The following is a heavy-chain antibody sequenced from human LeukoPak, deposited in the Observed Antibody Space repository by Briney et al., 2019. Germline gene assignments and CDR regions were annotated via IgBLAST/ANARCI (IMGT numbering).Heavy chain of an antibody. J-gene: IGHJ4*02. V-gene: IGHV3-7*04. CDR3: AKGGGYGSGD. D-gene: IGHD3-10*01. Sequence: GGSLRLSCAASGFTFSNYAMSWVRQAPGKGLEWVANIKQDGSEKYYVDSVKGRFTISRDNAKNSLYLQMNSLRAEDTAVYYCAKGGGYGSGDWGQGTLVIVSS. CDR2: IKQDGSEK. CDR1: GFTFSNYA.